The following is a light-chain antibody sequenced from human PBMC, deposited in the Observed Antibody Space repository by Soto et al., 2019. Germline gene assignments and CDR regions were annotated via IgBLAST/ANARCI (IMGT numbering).Light chain of an antibody. V-gene: IGKV3-15*01. CDR1: QSVSSSY. J-gene: IGKJ4*01. CDR3: QQYNDWPPLT. Sequence: EIVLTQSPGTLSLSPGERATLSCRASQSVSSSYLAWYQQIPGQAPRLLIHGASTRATGIPDRFSGSGSGTEFTLTISSLQSEDFAVYYCQQYNDWPPLTFGGGTKV. CDR2: GAS.